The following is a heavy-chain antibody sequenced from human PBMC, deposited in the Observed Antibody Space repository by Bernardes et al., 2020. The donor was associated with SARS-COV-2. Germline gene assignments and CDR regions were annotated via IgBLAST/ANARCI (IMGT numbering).Heavy chain of an antibody. J-gene: IGHJ4*02. CDR2: IWYDGSKK. D-gene: IGHD4-17*01. Sequence: GGSLRLSCEVSGFIFSKNGMHWVRQAPGKGLEWVAVIWYDGSKKYYADPVKGRFTISRDDSKNTMFLQMTSLRAEDTAVYYCAKVGGTETNLYSDYWGQGTLVTVSS. CDR3: AKVGGTETNLYSDY. V-gene: IGHV3-33*06. CDR1: GFIFSKNG.